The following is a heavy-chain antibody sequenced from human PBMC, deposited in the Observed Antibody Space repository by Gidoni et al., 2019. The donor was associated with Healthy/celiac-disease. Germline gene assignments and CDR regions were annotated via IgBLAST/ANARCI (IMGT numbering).Heavy chain of an antibody. Sequence: QVQLVQSGAEVKQPGSSVKVSCKASGGTFSSYAISWVRQAPGQGLEWMGRIIPILGIANYAQKFQGRVTITADKSTSTAYMELSSLRSEDTAVYYCARAGIAARGIAGYYYYGMDVWGQGTTVTVSS. D-gene: IGHD6-6*01. CDR1: GGTFSSYA. V-gene: IGHV1-69*04. CDR2: IIPILGIA. CDR3: ARAGIAARGIAGYYYYGMDV. J-gene: IGHJ6*02.